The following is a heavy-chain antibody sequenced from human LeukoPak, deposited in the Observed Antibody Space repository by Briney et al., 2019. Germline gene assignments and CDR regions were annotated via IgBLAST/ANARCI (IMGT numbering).Heavy chain of an antibody. V-gene: IGHV3-23*01. CDR2: INGGTT. Sequence: PGGSLRLSCAASGFIFSHYAMSWVRQAPGKGLEWVSAINGGTTLYADSVKGRFTISRDNSKNTLYLQMNSLRAEDTAVYYCARVRDYYDSRGYYFEYFDHWGQGTLVTVSS. J-gene: IGHJ1*01. CDR1: GFIFSHYA. D-gene: IGHD3-22*01. CDR3: ARVRDYYDSRGYYFEYFDH.